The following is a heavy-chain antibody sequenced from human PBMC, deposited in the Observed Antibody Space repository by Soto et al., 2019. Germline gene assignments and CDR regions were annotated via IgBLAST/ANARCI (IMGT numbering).Heavy chain of an antibody. Sequence: EVQLVESGGGLVKPGGSLRLSCAASGFTFSSYSMNWVRQAPGKGLEWVSSISSSSSYIYYADSVKGRFTISRDNAKNSLYLQMNSLRAEDTAVYYCARYCSGGSCYSKRDYYMDVWGKGTTVTVSS. V-gene: IGHV3-21*01. CDR3: ARYCSGGSCYSKRDYYMDV. CDR2: ISSSSSYI. J-gene: IGHJ6*03. CDR1: GFTFSSYS. D-gene: IGHD2-15*01.